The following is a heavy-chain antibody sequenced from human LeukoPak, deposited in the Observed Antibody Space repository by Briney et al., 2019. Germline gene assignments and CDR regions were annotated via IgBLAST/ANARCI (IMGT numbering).Heavy chain of an antibody. CDR3: AREWQSGILTGYYSNYFDY. V-gene: IGHV4-4*02. CDR2: IYHSGST. Sequence: SETLSLTCAVSGGSISSSNWWSWVRQPAGKGLEWIGEIYHSGSTNYNPSLRSRVTISVDKSKNQFSLKLSSVTAADTAVYYCAREWQSGILTGYYSNYFDYWGQGTLVTVSS. D-gene: IGHD3-9*01. CDR1: GGSISSSNW. J-gene: IGHJ4*02.